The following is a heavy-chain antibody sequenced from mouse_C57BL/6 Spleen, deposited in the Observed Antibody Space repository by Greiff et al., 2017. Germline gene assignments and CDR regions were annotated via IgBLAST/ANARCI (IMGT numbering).Heavy chain of an antibody. CDR2: IDPSDSYT. CDR3: ARDYYGSSRGNFDY. D-gene: IGHD1-1*01. Sequence: QVQLKQPGAELVKPGASVKLSCKASGYTFTSYWMQWVKQRPGQGLEWIGEIDPSDSYTNYNQKFKGKATLTVDTSSSTAYMQLSSLTSEDSAVYYCARDYYGSSRGNFDYWGQGTTLTVSS. V-gene: IGHV1-50*01. CDR1: GYTFTSYW. J-gene: IGHJ2*01.